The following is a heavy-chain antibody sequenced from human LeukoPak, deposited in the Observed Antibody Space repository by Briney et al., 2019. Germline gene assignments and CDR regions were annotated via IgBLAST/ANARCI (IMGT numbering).Heavy chain of an antibody. Sequence: ASVQVSCKASGYSFSSYGISWVRQAPGQGLEWMGWISAYDGNTNYAQKLQGRVTMTTDTSTSTAYMELRSLRSDDTAVYYCARAVRGYSYAYLPYWGQGTLVTVSS. CDR1: GYSFSSYG. D-gene: IGHD5-18*01. V-gene: IGHV1-18*01. CDR2: ISAYDGNT. J-gene: IGHJ4*02. CDR3: ARAVRGYSYAYLPY.